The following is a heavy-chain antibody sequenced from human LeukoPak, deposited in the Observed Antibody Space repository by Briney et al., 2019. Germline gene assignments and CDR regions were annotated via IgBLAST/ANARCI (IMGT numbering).Heavy chain of an antibody. Sequence: PSETLSLTCVVSGGSLSTHHWSWIRQSPGRGLEWIGYISDSGSTNYNPSLKSRVTISVDTSKNQFSLMLSSVTAADTAVYYCARGYDSSAYYPFNYWGQGALVTVSS. CDR3: ARGYDSSAYYPFNY. V-gene: IGHV4-59*11. CDR2: ISDSGST. J-gene: IGHJ4*02. D-gene: IGHD3-22*01. CDR1: GGSLSTHH.